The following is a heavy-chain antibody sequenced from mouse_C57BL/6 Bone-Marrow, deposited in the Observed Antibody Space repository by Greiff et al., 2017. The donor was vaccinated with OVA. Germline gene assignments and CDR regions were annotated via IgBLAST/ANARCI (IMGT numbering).Heavy chain of an antibody. CDR1: GFSLTSYA. CDR3: ARKEDCRWYFDV. J-gene: IGHJ1*03. CDR2: IWNGGGT. V-gene: IGHV2-9-1*01. Sequence: VKLMELGPGLVAPSQSLSITCTVSGFSLTSYAISWVRQPPGKGLEWLGVIWNGGGTNYNSALKSRMSISKDNSKSQVILKMSSLQTDDTHRYYSARKEDCRWYFDVWGTGTTVTVSS.